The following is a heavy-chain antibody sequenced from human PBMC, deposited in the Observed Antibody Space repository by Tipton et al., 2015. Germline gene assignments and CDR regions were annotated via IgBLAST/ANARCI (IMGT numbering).Heavy chain of an antibody. D-gene: IGHD3-22*01. J-gene: IGHJ4*02. CDR1: GYSISSGYY. CDR2: FFHSGNT. V-gene: IGHV4-38-2*01. CDR3: ARRYYYDSSGYETRLDY. Sequence: TLSLTCDVSGYSISSGYYWSWIRQPPGKGLEWIGSFFHSGNTFHNPSLRSRVIISADTSKNQSSLKLDSVTAADTAVYYCARRYYYDSSGYETRLDYWGQGTLVTVSS.